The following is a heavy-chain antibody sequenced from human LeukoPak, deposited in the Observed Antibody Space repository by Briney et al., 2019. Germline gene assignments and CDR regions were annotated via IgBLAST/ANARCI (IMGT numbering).Heavy chain of an antibody. J-gene: IGHJ3*02. CDR1: GFTFSIYA. D-gene: IGHD3-10*01. V-gene: IGHV3-23*01. CDR2: ISDQT. Sequence: PGGSLRLSCAVSGFTFSIYAMAWVRQAPGKGLEWVSGISDQTYYADSVRGRFTISRDNSKNTLFLQMNSLRAEDTAVYYCATDRNPIWFGPIWGQGTMVTVSS. CDR3: ATDRNPIWFGPI.